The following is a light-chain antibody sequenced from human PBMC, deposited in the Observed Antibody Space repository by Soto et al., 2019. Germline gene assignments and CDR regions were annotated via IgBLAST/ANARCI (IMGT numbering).Light chain of an antibody. J-gene: IGKJ3*01. CDR1: QSINSNY. Sequence: EIVLPQSPGPLSLSPGERATLSCRASQSINSNYLVWYQQKPGQAPRLLIYGTSSRATGIPDRFSGRGSGTDFTLTISRLEPEDFAVYYCQHYGSSPLFTFGPGTKVDIK. CDR2: GTS. CDR3: QHYGSSPLFT. V-gene: IGKV3-20*01.